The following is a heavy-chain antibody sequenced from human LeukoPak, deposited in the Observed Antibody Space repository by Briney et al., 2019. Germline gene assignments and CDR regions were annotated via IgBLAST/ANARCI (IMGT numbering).Heavy chain of an antibody. Sequence: SGGSLRLSCAASGFTFSSYWMSWVRQAPGKGLEWVANIKQDGSEKYYVDSVKGRFTISRDNAKNSLYLQMNSLRAEDTAVYYCAREGYSSGWFLDYWGQGTLVTVSS. J-gene: IGHJ4*02. CDR1: GFTFSSYW. V-gene: IGHV3-7*01. CDR3: AREGYSSGWFLDY. D-gene: IGHD6-19*01. CDR2: IKQDGSEK.